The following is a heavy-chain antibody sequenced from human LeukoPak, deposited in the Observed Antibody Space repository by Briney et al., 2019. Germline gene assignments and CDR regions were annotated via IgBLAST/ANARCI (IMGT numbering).Heavy chain of an antibody. CDR3: VRGPYGASISKWFDP. V-gene: IGHV4-59*01. J-gene: IGHJ5*02. Sequence: SETLSLTFTFSRGSISGFSWSWIRQSPGGGLGWIGYIYYSGDTAYNPSLRSRVTMSVDTSKNQFSLQLRSMTTADTAVYYCVRGPYGASISKWFDPWGQGTQVIVSP. CDR1: RGSISGFS. D-gene: IGHD4/OR15-4a*01. CDR2: IYYSGDT.